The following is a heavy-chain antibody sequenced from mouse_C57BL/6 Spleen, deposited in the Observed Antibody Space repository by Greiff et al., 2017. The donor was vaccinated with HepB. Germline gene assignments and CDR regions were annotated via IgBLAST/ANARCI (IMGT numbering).Heavy chain of an antibody. V-gene: IGHV1-64*01. Sequence: QVQLQQPGAELVKPGASVTLSCKASGYTFTSYWLHWVKQRPGPGLEWIGMIHPNSGSTNYNEKFKSKATLTVDKSSSTAYMQLSSLTSEDSAVYDCDRGDYFDYWGQGTTLTVSS. CDR2: IHPNSGST. J-gene: IGHJ2*01. CDR3: DRGDYFDY. CDR1: GYTFTSYW.